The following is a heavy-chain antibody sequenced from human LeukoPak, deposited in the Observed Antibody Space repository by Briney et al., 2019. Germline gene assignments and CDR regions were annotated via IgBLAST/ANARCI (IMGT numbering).Heavy chain of an antibody. D-gene: IGHD6-13*01. CDR3: AKCAAAGCDHDWFDP. Sequence: GGSLRLSCAASGFTFSSYTMSWVRQAPGKGLEWVSAISGSGGSTYYADSVKGRFTISRDNSKNTLYLQMNSLRAEDTAIYYCAKCAAAGCDHDWFDPWGQGTLVTVSS. CDR2: ISGSGGST. V-gene: IGHV3-23*01. CDR1: GFTFSSYT. J-gene: IGHJ5*02.